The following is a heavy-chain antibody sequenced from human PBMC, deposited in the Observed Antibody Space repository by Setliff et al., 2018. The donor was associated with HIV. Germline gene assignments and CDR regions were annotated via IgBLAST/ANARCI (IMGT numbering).Heavy chain of an antibody. CDR3: ARVPTNPDFYYYYMDV. CDR1: GGSIRSSSYY. Sequence: PSETLSLTCNVSGGSIRSSSYYWGWIRQPPGKGLEWVGSIYYRGNTYYNPSLKSRVTISVDTSKNQFSLKLTSVTAADTAVYYCARVPTNPDFYYYYMDVWGKGTTVTVSS. V-gene: IGHV4-39*01. J-gene: IGHJ6*03. CDR2: IYYRGNT.